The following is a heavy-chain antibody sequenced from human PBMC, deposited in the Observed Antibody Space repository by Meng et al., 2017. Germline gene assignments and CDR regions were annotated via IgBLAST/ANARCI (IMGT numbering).Heavy chain of an antibody. CDR2: IVVGSGNT. Sequence: SVKVSCKASGFTFTSSAVQWVRQARGQRLEWIGWIVVGSGNTNYAQKFQERVTITRDMSTSTAYMELSSLRSEDTAVYYCAAFGIVGATPPDYWGQGTLVTVS. CDR3: AAFGIVGATPPDY. J-gene: IGHJ4*02. D-gene: IGHD1-26*01. CDR1: GFTFTSSA. V-gene: IGHV1-58*01.